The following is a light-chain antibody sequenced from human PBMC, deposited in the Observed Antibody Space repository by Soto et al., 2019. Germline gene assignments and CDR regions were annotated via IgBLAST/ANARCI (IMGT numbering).Light chain of an antibody. CDR3: QQYDILPPT. Sequence: DIQMTQSPSSLSASVGDRVTITCQASHDMRNYLNWYQQKSGKAPKLLIYGASNLEAGVPSRFSGGGSGTDFTFTISSLQPEDVATYYCQQYDILPPTFGGGTKVEIK. CDR1: HDMRNY. CDR2: GAS. J-gene: IGKJ4*01. V-gene: IGKV1-33*01.